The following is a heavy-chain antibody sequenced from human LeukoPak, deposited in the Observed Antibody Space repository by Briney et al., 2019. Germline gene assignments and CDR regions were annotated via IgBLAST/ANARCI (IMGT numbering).Heavy chain of an antibody. CDR2: INPNSGGT. D-gene: IGHD5-12*01. V-gene: IGHV1-2*02. Sequence: ASVKVSCKASGYSFADYYMHWVRQAPGQGLEWMGWINPNSGGTNYAQKFQGRVTMTRDTSISTAYMELSRLRSDDTAVYYCARVLSRGYSGYDYYYWGQGTLVTVSS. CDR1: GYSFADYY. J-gene: IGHJ4*02. CDR3: ARVLSRGYSGYDYYY.